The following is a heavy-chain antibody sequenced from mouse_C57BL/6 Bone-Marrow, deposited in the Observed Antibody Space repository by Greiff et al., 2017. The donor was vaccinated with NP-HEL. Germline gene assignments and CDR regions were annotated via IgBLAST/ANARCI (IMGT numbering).Heavy chain of an antibody. CDR3: AIGGGRNVDY. V-gene: IGHV1-74*01. Sequence: QVQLKQPGAELVKPGASVQVSCKASGYTFTIYWMHWVKQRPGQGLEWIGKIHPSDSDTNYNQKFKGKATLTVVKSSSTAYMQLSILTSEDSAVYYFAIGGGRNVDYGGQGTSVTVSS. J-gene: IGHJ4*01. D-gene: IGHD3-3*01. CDR1: GYTFTIYW. CDR2: IHPSDSDT.